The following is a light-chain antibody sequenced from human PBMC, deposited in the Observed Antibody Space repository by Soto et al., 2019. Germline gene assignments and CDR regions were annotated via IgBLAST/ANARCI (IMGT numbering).Light chain of an antibody. CDR2: EVN. J-gene: IGLJ1*01. V-gene: IGLV2-14*01. CDR3: SSYKSSSNYV. Sequence: HSALTQPASVSGSPGQSITISCTGASSDVGDYNYVSWYQHHPGKAPKLLIYEVNNRPSGVSDRFSGSKSGNVASLTISWLQAEDEADYYCSSYKSSSNYVFGTGTKVTVL. CDR1: SSDVGDYNY.